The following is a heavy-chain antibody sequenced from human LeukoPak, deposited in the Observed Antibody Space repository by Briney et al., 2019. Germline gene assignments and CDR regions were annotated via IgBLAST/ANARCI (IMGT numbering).Heavy chain of an antibody. CDR3: ARDSDYRDYYYMDV. D-gene: IGHD4-11*01. CDR1: GFTFSSYS. CDR2: ISSSSSYI. Sequence: GGSLRLSCAASGFTFSSYSMNWVRQAPGKGLEWVSSISSSSSYIYYADSVKGRFTISRDNAKNSLYLQMNSLRAEDTAVYYCARDSDYRDYYYMDVWGKGTTVTVSS. V-gene: IGHV3-21*01. J-gene: IGHJ6*03.